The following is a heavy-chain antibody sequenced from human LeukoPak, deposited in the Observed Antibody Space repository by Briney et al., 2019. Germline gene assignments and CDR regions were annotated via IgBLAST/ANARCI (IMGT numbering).Heavy chain of an antibody. CDR1: GFIFSNFW. J-gene: IGHJ4*02. CDR3: ARIFAYTSIYYFDY. CDR2: IKQDGSDK. V-gene: IGHV3-7*01. Sequence: GGSLRLSCTASGFIFSNFWMSWVRQAPGKELEWVANIKQDGSDKYYVDSVKGRFTLSRDNAKSSLYLQMNSLRAEDTAVYFCARIFAYTSIYYFDYWGQGTLVTVSS. D-gene: IGHD1-14*01.